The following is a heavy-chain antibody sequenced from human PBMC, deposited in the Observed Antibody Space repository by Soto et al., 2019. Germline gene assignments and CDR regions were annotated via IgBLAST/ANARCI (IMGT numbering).Heavy chain of an antibody. CDR3: ARVTVATLDY. CDR1: GGSISSHY. J-gene: IGHJ4*02. Sequence: PSETLSLTCTVSGGSISSHYWSWIRQPPGKGLEWIGYINYSGSANYNPSLKSRVTISVDTSKNQFSLRLTSVTAADTAVYYCARVTVATLDYWGQGTLVTVS. D-gene: IGHD5-12*01. CDR2: INYSGSA. V-gene: IGHV4-59*11.